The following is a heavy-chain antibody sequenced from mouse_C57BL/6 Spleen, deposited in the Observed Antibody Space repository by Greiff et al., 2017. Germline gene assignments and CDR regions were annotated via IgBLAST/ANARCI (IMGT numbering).Heavy chain of an antibody. CDR3: AIYDYGEGGGYAMDY. J-gene: IGHJ4*01. CDR2: FHPYNDDT. CDR1: GYTFTTYP. D-gene: IGHD2-4*01. Sequence: QVQLQQSGAELVKPGASVKMSCKASGYTFTTYPIEWMKQNHGKSLEWIGNFHPYNDDTKYNEKFKGKATLTVEKSSSKVYLELSRLTSDDSAVYYCAIYDYGEGGGYAMDYWGQGTSVTVSS. V-gene: IGHV1-47*01.